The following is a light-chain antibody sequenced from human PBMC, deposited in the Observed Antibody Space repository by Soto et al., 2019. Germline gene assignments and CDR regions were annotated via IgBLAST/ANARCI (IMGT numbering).Light chain of an antibody. Sequence: EIVLTPSPSPLSLSPGERATLSFRASQSVSSFVAWYQHKPGQAPRLLIYGASSRATGIPGRFSGSGSGTDFPLTISRLEPEDFAVYYCQQYGSSPVFGQGTKVDIK. V-gene: IGKV3-20*01. J-gene: IGKJ1*01. CDR3: QQYGSSPV. CDR2: GAS. CDR1: QSVSSF.